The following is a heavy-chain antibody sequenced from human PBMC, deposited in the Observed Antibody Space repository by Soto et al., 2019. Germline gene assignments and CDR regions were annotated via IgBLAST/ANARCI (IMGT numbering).Heavy chain of an antibody. Sequence: GGSLRLSCAASGFTFSSYAMHWVRQAQGKGLEYVSAISSNGGSTYYANSVKGRFTISRDNSKNTLYLQMGSLRAEDMAVYYCARGQPVRDILTGPLDYWGQGTLVTVSS. CDR1: GFTFSSYA. V-gene: IGHV3-64*01. D-gene: IGHD3-9*01. J-gene: IGHJ4*02. CDR2: ISSNGGST. CDR3: ARGQPVRDILTGPLDY.